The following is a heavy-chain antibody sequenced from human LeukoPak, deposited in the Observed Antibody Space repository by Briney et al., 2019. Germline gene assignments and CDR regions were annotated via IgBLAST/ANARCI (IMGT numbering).Heavy chain of an antibody. Sequence: TGGSLRLSCAASGFTFSSYWVSWVRQAPGKGLEWVANIKQDGSEKYYVDSVKGRFTISRDNAKNSLYLQMNSLRAEDTAVYYCARDQEIYDSWGQGTLVTVSS. CDR3: ARDQEIYDS. V-gene: IGHV3-7*01. CDR2: IKQDGSEK. CDR1: GFTFSSYW. D-gene: IGHD3-22*01. J-gene: IGHJ4*02.